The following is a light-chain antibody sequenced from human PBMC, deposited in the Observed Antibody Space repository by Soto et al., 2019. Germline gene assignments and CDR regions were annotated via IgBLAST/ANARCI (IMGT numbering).Light chain of an antibody. CDR3: NSYTTISNRV. CDR2: EVT. V-gene: IGLV2-14*01. CDR1: STDIGAYNY. J-gene: IGLJ1*01. Sequence: LTQPASVSGSPGQSITISCTGTSTDIGAYNYVSWYQHHPGKAPKLLIYEVTNRPSGVSNRFSGSKSGNTASLTISGLQAEDEANYYCNSYTTISNRVFGTGTKVTV.